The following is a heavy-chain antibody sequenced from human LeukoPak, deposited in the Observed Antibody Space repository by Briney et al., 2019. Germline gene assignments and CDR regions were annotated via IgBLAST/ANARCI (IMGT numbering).Heavy chain of an antibody. CDR3: ATYRQVLLPFES. V-gene: IGHV3-53*01. Sequence: GGSLRLSCAASGFTVSGNYMNWVRQAPGEGLEWVSVIYSDGSSYYTDSVKGRFTISRDNSKSTLSLQMNSLRAEDTAIYYCATYRQVLLPFESWGQGTLVTVSS. J-gene: IGHJ4*02. CDR2: IYSDGSS. CDR1: GFTVSGNY. D-gene: IGHD2-8*02.